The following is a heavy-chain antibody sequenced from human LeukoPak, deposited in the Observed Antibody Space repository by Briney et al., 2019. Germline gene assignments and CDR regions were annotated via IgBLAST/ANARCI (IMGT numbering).Heavy chain of an antibody. J-gene: IGHJ4*02. CDR1: GFTLSSYA. V-gene: IGHV3-23*01. Sequence: PGGSLRLSCAASGFTLSSYAMSWVRQAPGKGLEWVSGISGSGGSTYYADSVKGRFTISRDNSKNTLFVQMNSLRAEDTAVYYCAKEEDYDFWSGYYDYWGQGTLVTVSS. CDR2: ISGSGGST. D-gene: IGHD3-3*01. CDR3: AKEEDYDFWSGYYDY.